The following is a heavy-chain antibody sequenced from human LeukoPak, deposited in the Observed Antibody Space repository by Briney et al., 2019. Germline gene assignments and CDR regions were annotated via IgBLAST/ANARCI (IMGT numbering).Heavy chain of an antibody. CDR3: ARELTVGATIDY. V-gene: IGHV3-21*01. Sequence: GGSLRLSCAASGFTFSSYSMNWVRQAPGKGLEWVSSISSSSSYIYYADSVKGRFTISRDNSRNTLHLQMNSLRGEDTAVYYCARELTVGATIDYWGQGTLVTVSS. CDR2: ISSSSSYI. CDR1: GFTFSSYS. D-gene: IGHD1-26*01. J-gene: IGHJ4*02.